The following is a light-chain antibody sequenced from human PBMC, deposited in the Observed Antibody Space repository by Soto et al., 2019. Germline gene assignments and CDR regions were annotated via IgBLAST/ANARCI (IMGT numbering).Light chain of an antibody. CDR2: GAS. CDR3: QQYGSSLFT. J-gene: IGKJ3*01. Sequence: EIALTQSPGTLSLSPGERATLSCRASQSVSSSYLAWYQQKPGQAPRLLIYGASSRATGIPDRFSGSGSGTDFTLTISRLEREDLAVYYCQQYGSSLFTFDPGTKVDIK. V-gene: IGKV3-20*01. CDR1: QSVSSSY.